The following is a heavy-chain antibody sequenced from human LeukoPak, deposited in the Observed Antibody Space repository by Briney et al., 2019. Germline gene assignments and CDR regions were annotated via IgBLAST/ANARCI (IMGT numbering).Heavy chain of an antibody. CDR1: GSTFSSYA. Sequence: GGSLRLSCAASGSTFSSYAMTWVRQAPGKGLEWVSGISNSGGNTYYADSVKGRFTISRDNSKNTLYLQMNSLRAEDTAVYYCAKVRSTSCYAALDYWGQGTLVIVSS. CDR2: ISNSGGNT. J-gene: IGHJ4*02. D-gene: IGHD2-2*01. CDR3: AKVRSTSCYAALDY. V-gene: IGHV3-23*01.